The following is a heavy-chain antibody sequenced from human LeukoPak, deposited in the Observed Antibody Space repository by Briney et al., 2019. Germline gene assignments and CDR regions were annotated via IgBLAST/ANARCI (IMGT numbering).Heavy chain of an antibody. V-gene: IGHV4-39*07. Sequence: SETLSLTCTVSGGSISSSSYYWGWIRQPPGKGLEWIGSIYYSGSTYYNPSLKSRVTISVDTSKNQFSLKLSSVTAADTAVYYCARDPHTAIAAAGGNWFDPWGQGTLVTVSS. CDR1: GGSISSSSYY. CDR3: ARDPHTAIAAAGGNWFDP. D-gene: IGHD6-13*01. CDR2: IYYSGST. J-gene: IGHJ5*02.